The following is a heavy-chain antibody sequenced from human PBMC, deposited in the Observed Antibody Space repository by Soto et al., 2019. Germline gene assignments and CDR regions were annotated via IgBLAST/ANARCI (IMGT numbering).Heavy chain of an antibody. CDR3: AAELGIGKGCVV. CDR2: IIPLFGTT. CDR1: GDTFKNCV. J-gene: IGHJ6*02. D-gene: IGHD7-27*01. V-gene: IGHV1-69*01. Sequence: QVQVVQSGVEVRRPGSSVKVSCKASGDTFKNCVISWVRQAPGQGLEWMGGIIPLFGTTDFAQRFQGRLTITAEESTTTAYMELSRLRSEDTATYYYAAELGIGKGCVVWGQGTTVIVSS.